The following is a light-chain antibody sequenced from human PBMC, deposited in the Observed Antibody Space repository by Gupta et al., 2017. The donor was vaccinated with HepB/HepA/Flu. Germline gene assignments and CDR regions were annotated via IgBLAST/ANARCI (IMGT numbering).Light chain of an antibody. CDR3: AAWDDSLNGSWV. CDR2: SNN. V-gene: IGLV1-44*01. J-gene: IGLJ3*02. Sequence: QSVLTQPPSASGTPGQRVTIFCSGSSSNIGSNTVNWYQQLPGTAPKLLIYSNNQRPSGVPDRFSGSKSGTSASLAISGLQSEDEADYYCAAWDDSLNGSWVFGGGTKLTVL. CDR1: SSNIGSNT.